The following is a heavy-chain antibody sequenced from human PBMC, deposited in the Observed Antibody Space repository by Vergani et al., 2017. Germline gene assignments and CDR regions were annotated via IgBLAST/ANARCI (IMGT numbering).Heavy chain of an antibody. Sequence: QVQLQESGPGLVKPSGTLSLTCAVSGGSISRSNWWSWVRQPPGKGLEWIGEIYHSGRTNYNPSLKDRVTISVDKTKNQFSLKLSSVTAADTAVYYCAGGPREARPIDYWGQGTLVTVSS. CDR1: GGSISRSNW. D-gene: IGHD1-26*01. CDR3: AGGPREARPIDY. J-gene: IGHJ4*02. CDR2: IYHSGRT. V-gene: IGHV4-4*02.